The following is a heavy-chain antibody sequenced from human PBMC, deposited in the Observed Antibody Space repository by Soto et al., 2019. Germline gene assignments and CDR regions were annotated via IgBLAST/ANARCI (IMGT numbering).Heavy chain of an antibody. V-gene: IGHV1-2*02. CDR2: INPNSGGT. D-gene: IGHD3-22*01. J-gene: IGHJ4*02. CDR1: GYTFTGYY. Sequence: DSVEVSCKASGYTFTGYYMHWVRQAPGQGLEWMGWINPNSGGTNYAQKFQGRVTMTRDTSISTAYMELSRLRSDDTAVYYCAISGDYYDSRGPFDYWCQGPLVTLSS. CDR3: AISGDYYDSRGPFDY.